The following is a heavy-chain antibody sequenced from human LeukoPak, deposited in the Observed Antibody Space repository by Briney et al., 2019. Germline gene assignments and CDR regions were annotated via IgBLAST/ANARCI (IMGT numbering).Heavy chain of an antibody. Sequence: GGSLRLSCAASGFTFSVSVMHWVRQAPGKGLEYVSVISSNGGSTSYANSVKGRFTISRDNSKNTLYLQMGGLRAEDMAVYYCARDLSGGGLDYWGQGTLVTVSS. CDR1: GFTFSVSV. CDR3: ARDLSGGGLDY. J-gene: IGHJ4*02. CDR2: ISSNGGST. D-gene: IGHD3-10*01. V-gene: IGHV3-64*01.